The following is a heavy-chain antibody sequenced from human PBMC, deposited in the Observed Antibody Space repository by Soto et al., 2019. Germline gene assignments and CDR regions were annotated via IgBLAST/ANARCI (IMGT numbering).Heavy chain of an antibody. CDR2: ISWDSGTL. D-gene: IGHD1-1*01. Sequence: PXGSLRLSCSASGFTFDDNAMHWVRQAQGKGLEWISGISWDSGTLGYADSVKGRFIISRDDAKNSLYLQMNSLRGEDTAVYYCAHGRYPTMASPLDPWGQGTLVTVSS. V-gene: IGHV3-9*01. J-gene: IGHJ5*02. CDR3: AHGRYPTMASPLDP. CDR1: GFTFDDNA.